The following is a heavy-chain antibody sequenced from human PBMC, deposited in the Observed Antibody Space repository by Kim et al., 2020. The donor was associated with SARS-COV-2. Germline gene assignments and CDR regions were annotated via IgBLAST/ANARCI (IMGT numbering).Heavy chain of an antibody. CDR3: AYCSGGSCYYHAFDI. D-gene: IGHD2-15*01. Sequence: GGSLRLSCAASGFTFSSYGMHWVRQAPGKGLEWVAVISYDGSNKYYADSVKGRFTISRDNSKNTPYLQMNSLRAEDTAVYYCAYCSGGSCYYHAFDIWGQGTMVTVSS. CDR1: GFTFSSYG. CDR2: ISYDGSNK. V-gene: IGHV3-30*03. J-gene: IGHJ3*02.